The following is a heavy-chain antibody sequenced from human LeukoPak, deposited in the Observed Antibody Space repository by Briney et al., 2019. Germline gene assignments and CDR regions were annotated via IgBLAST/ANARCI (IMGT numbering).Heavy chain of an antibody. CDR1: GGSISSSNW. Sequence: SGTLSLTCAVSGGSISSSNWWSWVRQPPGKGLEWIGEIYHSGSTNYNPSLKSRVTISVDKSKNQFSLKLSSVTAADTAVYYCARGGDYGGNPGRGWFDPWGQGTLVTVSS. CDR3: ARGGDYGGNPGRGWFDP. V-gene: IGHV4-4*02. D-gene: IGHD4-23*01. CDR2: IYHSGST. J-gene: IGHJ5*02.